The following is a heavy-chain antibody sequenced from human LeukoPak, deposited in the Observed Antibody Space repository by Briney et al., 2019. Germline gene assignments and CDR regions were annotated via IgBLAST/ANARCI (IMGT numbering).Heavy chain of an antibody. J-gene: IGHJ4*02. CDR1: GGSISSYY. CDR3: ARVRGYCSGGSCYGQHDY. D-gene: IGHD2-15*01. V-gene: IGHV4-59*08. CDR2: IYYSGST. Sequence: SETLSLTCTVSGGSISSYYWSWIRQPPGKGLEWIGYIYYSGSTNYNPSLKSRVTISVDTSKNQFSLKLSSVTAADTAVYYCARVRGYCSGGSCYGQHDYWGQGTLVTVSS.